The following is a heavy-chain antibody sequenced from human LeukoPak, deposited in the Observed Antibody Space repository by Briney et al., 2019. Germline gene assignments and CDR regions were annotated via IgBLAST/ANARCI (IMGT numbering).Heavy chain of an antibody. CDR2: ISYDGTTK. V-gene: IGHV3-30*03. CDR1: GFTFSTYA. Sequence: PGGSLRLSCGASGFTFSTYAMHWVRQAPGKGLECVSVISYDGTTKDYADSVKGRFTISRDNSNDTLYLQMNSLRHEDTALYYCARVNTIFGVDIVSLGAEFEFWGQGTLVTVSS. CDR3: ARVNTIFGVDIVSLGAEFEF. D-gene: IGHD3-3*02. J-gene: IGHJ4*02.